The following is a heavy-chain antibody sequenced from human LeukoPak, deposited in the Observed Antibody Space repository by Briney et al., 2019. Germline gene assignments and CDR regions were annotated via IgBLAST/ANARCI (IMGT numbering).Heavy chain of an antibody. Sequence: PGRSLRLSCAASGFTFSSYGMHWVRQAPGKGLEWVAVISYDGSNKYYADSVKGRFTISRDNSKNTLYLQVNSLRAEDTAVYYCAKGFGRRTSPENVLRYFDWLLPPLGYWGQGTLVTVSS. CDR1: GFTFSSYG. D-gene: IGHD3-9*01. J-gene: IGHJ4*02. CDR2: ISYDGSNK. V-gene: IGHV3-30*18. CDR3: AKGFGRRTSPENVLRYFDWLLPPLGY.